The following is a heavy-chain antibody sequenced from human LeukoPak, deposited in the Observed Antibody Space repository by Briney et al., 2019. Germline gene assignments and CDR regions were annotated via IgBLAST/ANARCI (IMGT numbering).Heavy chain of an antibody. Sequence: GSSVKVSCKASGGTFSSYAISLVRQAPGQGLEWMGGIIPIFGTANYAQKFQGRVTITADESTSTAYMELSSLRSEDTAVYYCARVKEGSITIFGVVTNPNWLDPWGQGTLVTVSS. CDR2: IIPIFGTA. D-gene: IGHD3-3*01. V-gene: IGHV1-69*01. CDR1: GGTFSSYA. CDR3: ARVKEGSITIFGVVTNPNWLDP. J-gene: IGHJ5*02.